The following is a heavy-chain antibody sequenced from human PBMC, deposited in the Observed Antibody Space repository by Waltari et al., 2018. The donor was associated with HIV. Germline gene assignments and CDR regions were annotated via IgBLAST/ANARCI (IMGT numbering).Heavy chain of an antibody. CDR3: ARERFGSSYFGY. V-gene: IGHV3-48*04. D-gene: IGHD6-6*01. CDR2: ISSSSTTI. CDR1: GFTFSSYA. Sequence: EVQLVESGGGLVQPGGSLSLSCAAPGFTFSSYAMNWVPQAPGKGLEWVSYISSSSTTINYADSVKGRFTISRDNAKNLLYLQMSSLRAEDTAVYFCARERFGSSYFGYWGQGTLVTVSS. J-gene: IGHJ4*02.